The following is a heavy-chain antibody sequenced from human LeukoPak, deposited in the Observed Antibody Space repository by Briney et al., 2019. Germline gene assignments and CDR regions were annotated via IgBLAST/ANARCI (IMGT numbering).Heavy chain of an antibody. CDR2: IWYDGSNK. D-gene: IGHD3-10*01. CDR3: AREPRGGAYGMDV. J-gene: IGHJ6*02. Sequence: PGGSLRLSCAASGFTFSSYGTHWVRQAPGKGLEWVAVIWYDGSNKYYADSVKGRFTISRDNSKNTLYLQMNSLRAEDTAVYYCAREPRGGAYGMDVWGQGTTVTVSS. V-gene: IGHV3-33*01. CDR1: GFTFSSYG.